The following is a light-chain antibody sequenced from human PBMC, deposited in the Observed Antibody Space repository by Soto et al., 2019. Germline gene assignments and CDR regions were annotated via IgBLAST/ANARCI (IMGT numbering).Light chain of an antibody. CDR3: QQYNDWLPLT. CDR2: GAS. J-gene: IGKJ4*01. CDR1: QSVSSN. V-gene: IGKV3-15*01. Sequence: EIVMTQSPGTLSESPGERATLSCRASQSVSSNLAWYQQKPGQAPRLLIYGASTRATGIPARFSGSGSGTEFTLTISSLQYEDFAVYYCQQYNDWLPLTFG.